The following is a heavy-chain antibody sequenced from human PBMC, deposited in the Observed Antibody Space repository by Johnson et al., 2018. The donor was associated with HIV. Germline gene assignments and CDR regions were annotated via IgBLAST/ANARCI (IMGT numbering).Heavy chain of an antibody. CDR3: ARDSVGARGAFDI. Sequence: WVRQAPGKGLEWVAVIWYDGLNKYYADSVKGRFTISRDNSKNTLYLQMNSLRAEDTALYYCARDSVGARGAFDIWGQGTMVTVSS. J-gene: IGHJ3*02. D-gene: IGHD1-26*01. V-gene: IGHV3-33*01. CDR2: IWYDGLNK.